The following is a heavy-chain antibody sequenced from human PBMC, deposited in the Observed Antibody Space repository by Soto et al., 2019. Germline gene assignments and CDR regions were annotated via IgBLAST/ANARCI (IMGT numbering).Heavy chain of an antibody. V-gene: IGHV3-48*03. CDR1: GFIFSHYE. J-gene: IGHJ5*02. D-gene: IGHD6-6*01. Sequence: EVQLVESGGGLVQPGGSLRLSCAASGFIFSHYEMTWVRQAPGKGLEWVSYISSSGSPSYYADSVNGRFTSTRDNARNSLFLQMNSLRAEDTAVYYCATGVDSSGGWFDPWGQGTLVTVSS. CDR2: ISSSGSPS. CDR3: ATGVDSSGGWFDP.